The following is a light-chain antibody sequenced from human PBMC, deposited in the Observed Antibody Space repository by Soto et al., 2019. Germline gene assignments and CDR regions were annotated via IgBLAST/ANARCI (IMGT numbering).Light chain of an antibody. Sequence: QSVLTQPASVSGSPGQSITFSCSGTSSDIGAYNFVSWYQQHPGKAPNLMIFEVNNRPSGVSNRFSGSKSGSTASLTISDLQPEDEAEYYCFSYTTSTTYVFGSGTKVTVL. V-gene: IGLV2-14*01. CDR2: EVN. CDR3: FSYTTSTTYV. J-gene: IGLJ1*01. CDR1: SSDIGAYNF.